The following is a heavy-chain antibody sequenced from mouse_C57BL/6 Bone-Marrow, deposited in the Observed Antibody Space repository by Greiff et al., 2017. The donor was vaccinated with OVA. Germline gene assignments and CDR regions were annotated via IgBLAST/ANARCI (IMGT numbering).Heavy chain of an antibody. Sequence: VQLQQSGAELARPGASVKLSCKASGYTFTSYGISWVKQRTGQGLEWIGEIYPRSGNTYYNEKFKGKATLTADKSSSTAYIELRSLTSEDSAVYFCASPSSGYAMDYWGQGTSVTVSS. CDR2: IYPRSGNT. D-gene: IGHD3-2*02. CDR3: ASPSSGYAMDY. CDR1: GYTFTSYG. V-gene: IGHV1-81*01. J-gene: IGHJ4*01.